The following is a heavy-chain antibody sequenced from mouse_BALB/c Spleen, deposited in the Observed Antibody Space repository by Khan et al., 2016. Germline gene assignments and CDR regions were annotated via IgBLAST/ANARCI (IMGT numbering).Heavy chain of an antibody. J-gene: IGHJ3*01. Sequence: QVQLKESGAELMKPGASVKISCKATGYTFSSYWIEWVKQRPGHGLEWIGEIFPGGGNTNYNQKFKDKATFTVDTSSTTAYLQLSSLTSEDSAVDYCARERRLEMRTYGGQGTLVTVSA. D-gene: IGHD1-2*01. CDR1: GYTFSSYW. V-gene: IGHV1-9*01. CDR2: IFPGGGNT. CDR3: ARERRLEMRTY.